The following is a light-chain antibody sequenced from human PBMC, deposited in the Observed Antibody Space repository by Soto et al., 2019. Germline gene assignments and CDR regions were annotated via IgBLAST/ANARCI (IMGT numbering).Light chain of an antibody. CDR2: GPS. CDR3: QQYNNWPGT. CDR1: QSVSSN. J-gene: IGKJ2*01. Sequence: EIVMTQSPATLSVAPGERATLSCRASQSVSSNLAWYQQKPGQAPRLLIYGPSTRATGIPARFSGSGSGTECTLTISSLQSEDFAVYYCQQYNNWPGTFGQGTKLEIK. V-gene: IGKV3-15*01.